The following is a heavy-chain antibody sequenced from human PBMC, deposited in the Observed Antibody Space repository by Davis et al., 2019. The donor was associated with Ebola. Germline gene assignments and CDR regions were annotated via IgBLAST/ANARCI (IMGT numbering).Heavy chain of an antibody. CDR1: GDSVSTAG. Sequence: HSQTLSLTCAISGDSVSTAGWNWIRQSPSRGLEWLGRTYYASNEWYHHYALSVESRITINLDTSKNQFSLQLNSVTPEDTALYYCTRGWLRGGMDVWGEGTTVTVSS. D-gene: IGHD5-18*01. CDR2: TYYASNEWYH. J-gene: IGHJ6*04. CDR3: TRGWLRGGMDV. V-gene: IGHV6-1*01.